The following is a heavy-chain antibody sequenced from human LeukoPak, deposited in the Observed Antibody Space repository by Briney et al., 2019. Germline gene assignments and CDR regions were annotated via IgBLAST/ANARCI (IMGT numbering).Heavy chain of an antibody. Sequence: PGGSLRLSCAASGFTFSSYSMNWVRQAPGKGLEWVSSISSSSSYIYYADSVKGRFTISRDNSKNTLYLQMNSLRAEDTAVYYCARVSWFGEPDYWGQGTLVTVSS. CDR2: ISSSSSYI. V-gene: IGHV3-21*04. D-gene: IGHD3-10*01. CDR3: ARVSWFGEPDY. J-gene: IGHJ4*02. CDR1: GFTFSSYS.